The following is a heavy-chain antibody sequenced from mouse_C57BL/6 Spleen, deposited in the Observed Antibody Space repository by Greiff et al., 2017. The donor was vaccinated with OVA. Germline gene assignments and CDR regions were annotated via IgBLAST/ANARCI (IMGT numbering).Heavy chain of an antibody. J-gene: IGHJ1*03. Sequence: VQLQQPGAELVMPGASVKLSCKASGYTFTSYWMHWVKQRPGQGLEWIGEIDPSDSYTNYNQKFKGKSTLTVDKSSSTAYMQLSSLTSEDSAVYYCARFDVHFDVWGTGTTVTVSS. CDR3: ARFDVHFDV. CDR1: GYTFTSYW. V-gene: IGHV1-69*01. CDR2: IDPSDSYT.